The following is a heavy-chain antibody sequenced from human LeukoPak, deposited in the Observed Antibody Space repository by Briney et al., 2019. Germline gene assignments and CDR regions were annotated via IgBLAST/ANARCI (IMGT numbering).Heavy chain of an antibody. CDR2: ISGSGGST. J-gene: IGHJ4*02. CDR1: GFTVSSNS. CDR3: AKRYWGHQLLPTPFDY. Sequence: GGSLRLSCAASGFTVSSNSMTWVRQAPGKGLEWVSAISGSGGSTYYADSVKGRFTISRDNSKNTLYLQMNSLRAEDTAVYYCAKRYWGHQLLPTPFDYWGQGTLVTVSS. D-gene: IGHD2-2*01. V-gene: IGHV3-23*01.